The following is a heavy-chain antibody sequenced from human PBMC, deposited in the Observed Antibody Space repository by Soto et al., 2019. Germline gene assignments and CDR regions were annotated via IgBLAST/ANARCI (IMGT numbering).Heavy chain of an antibody. D-gene: IGHD2-15*01. CDR2: ISGSGGST. V-gene: IGHV3-23*01. CDR1: GFTFSSYA. Sequence: GGSLRLFCAASGFTFSSYAMSWVRQAPGKGLEWVSAISGSGGSTNYADSVKGRFTISRDNSKNTLYLQMNSLRAEDTAVYYCAKDDNCGGGSCYSSPWFDPWGQGTLVTVSS. CDR3: AKDDNCGGGSCYSSPWFDP. J-gene: IGHJ5*02.